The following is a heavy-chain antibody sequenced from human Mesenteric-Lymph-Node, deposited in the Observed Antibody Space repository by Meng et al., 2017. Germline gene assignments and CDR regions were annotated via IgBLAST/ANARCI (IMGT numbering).Heavy chain of an antibody. J-gene: IGHJ6*02. CDR3: ARVEIYLWFLLEDSGYGMDV. D-gene: IGHD3-10*01. V-gene: IGHV1-18*01. Sequence: ASVKVSCKASGYTFTSYGISWVRQAPGQGLEWMGWISAYNGNTNYAQKLQGRVTMTTDTSTSTAYMGLRSLRSDDTAVYYCARVEIYLWFLLEDSGYGMDVWGQGTTVTVSS. CDR1: GYTFTSYG. CDR2: ISAYNGNT.